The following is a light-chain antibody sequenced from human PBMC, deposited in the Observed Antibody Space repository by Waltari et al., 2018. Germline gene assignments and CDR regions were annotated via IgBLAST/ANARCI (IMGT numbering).Light chain of an antibody. CDR1: QSVSYSSNNKNY. CDR3: QQYYSTPWT. V-gene: IGKV4-1*01. Sequence: DIVMTQSPDSLAVSLGERATINWKSSQSVSYSSNNKNYLAWYQQKPGQPPKLLIYWASTRESGVPDRFSGSGSGTDFTLTISSLQAEDVAVYYCQQYYSTPWTFGQGTKVGIK. CDR2: WAS. J-gene: IGKJ1*01.